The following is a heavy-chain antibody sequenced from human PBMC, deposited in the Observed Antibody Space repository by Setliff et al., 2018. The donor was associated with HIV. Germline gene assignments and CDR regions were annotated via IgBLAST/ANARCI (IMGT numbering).Heavy chain of an antibody. V-gene: IGHV1-2*06. CDR2: INPDNSLT. Sequence: GASVKVSCKASGYKFTGHYVHWVRQAPGQGLQWMGRINPDNSLTTYAEYFEGRVTLTRDTSTNTAYTELRRLRSDDTAIYFCARNKIGWDTYSVVNYFDPWGQGTLVTVSS. CDR1: GYKFTGHY. CDR3: ARNKIGWDTYSVVNYFDP. J-gene: IGHJ5*02. D-gene: IGHD2-21*01.